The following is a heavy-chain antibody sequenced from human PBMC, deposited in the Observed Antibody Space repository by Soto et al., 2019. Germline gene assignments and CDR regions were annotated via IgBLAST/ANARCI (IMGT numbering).Heavy chain of an antibody. CDR1: GDSVSSNSAA. Sequence: SQTLSLTCVISGDSVSSNSAAWNWIRQSPSRGLEWLGRTYYRSKWSSDYAVSVKSRITISPDTSKNQFSLQLNSVTPEDTAVYYCARGGSGSYYMYYYYYGMDVWGQGTTVTVAS. CDR2: TYYRSKWSS. CDR3: ARGGSGSYYMYYYYYGMDV. V-gene: IGHV6-1*01. D-gene: IGHD3-10*01. J-gene: IGHJ6*02.